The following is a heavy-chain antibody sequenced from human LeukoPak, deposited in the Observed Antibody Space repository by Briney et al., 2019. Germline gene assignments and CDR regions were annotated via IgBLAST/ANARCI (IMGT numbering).Heavy chain of an antibody. D-gene: IGHD4-23*01. V-gene: IGHV3-30*18. Sequence: AGGSLRLSCAASGFTFSSYGMHWVRQAPGKGLEWVAVISYDGSNKYYADSVKGRFTISRDNSKNTLYLQMNSLRAEDTAVYYCAKDPFGYGGNSDTWAWFDYWGQGTLVTVSS. J-gene: IGHJ4*02. CDR2: ISYDGSNK. CDR1: GFTFSSYG. CDR3: AKDPFGYGGNSDTWAWFDY.